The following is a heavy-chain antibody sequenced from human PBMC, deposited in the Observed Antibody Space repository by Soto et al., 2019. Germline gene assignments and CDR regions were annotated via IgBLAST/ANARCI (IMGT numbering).Heavy chain of an antibody. V-gene: IGHV1-3*05. Sequence: QVKLVQSGAEEKKPGASVKVSCKASGYTFTSYAMHWVRQAPGQRLEWMGWINAGNGNTKYSQKFQGRVTITRDTSASTAYLEMSSLRSEDTAVYCCARRIVVVTALVYWGQGTLVTVSS. CDR2: INAGNGNT. CDR1: GYTFTSYA. J-gene: IGHJ4*02. CDR3: ARRIVVVTALVY. D-gene: IGHD2-21*02.